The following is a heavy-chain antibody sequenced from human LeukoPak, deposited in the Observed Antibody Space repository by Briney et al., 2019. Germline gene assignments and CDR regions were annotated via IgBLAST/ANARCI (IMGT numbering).Heavy chain of an antibody. CDR3: ASKGGYSSSWYGDYFDY. CDR1: GGTFSSYA. D-gene: IGHD6-13*01. J-gene: IGHJ4*02. CDR2: IVPIFGTA. Sequence: SVKVSCKASGGTFSSYAISWVRQAPGQGLEWMGRIVPIFGTANYAQKFQGRVTITTDESTSTAYMELSSLRSEDTAVYYCASKGGYSSSWYGDYFDYWGQGTLVTVSS. V-gene: IGHV1-69*05.